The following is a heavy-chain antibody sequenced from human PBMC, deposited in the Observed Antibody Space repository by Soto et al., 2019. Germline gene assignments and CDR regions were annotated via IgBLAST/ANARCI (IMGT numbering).Heavy chain of an antibody. CDR1: GFSLSTSGVG. V-gene: IGHV2-5*02. Sequence: QITLKESGPTLVKPTQTLTLTCTFSGFSLSTSGVGVGWIRQPPGKALEWLALIYWDDDKRYSPSLKSRLTIPTDTPKTHVVLTMTNMDPVDTASHYCAHSLAVSNYGDDDPMNSFDYWGQGPLVTVSS. CDR2: IYWDDDK. CDR3: AHSLAVSNYGDDDPMNSFDY. J-gene: IGHJ4*02. D-gene: IGHD4-17*01.